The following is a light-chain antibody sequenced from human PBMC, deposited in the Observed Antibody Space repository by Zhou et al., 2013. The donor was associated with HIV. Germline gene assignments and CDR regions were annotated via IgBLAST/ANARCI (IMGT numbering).Light chain of an antibody. CDR1: QSMSSW. Sequence: DIQMTQSPSTLSASVGDRVTITCRASQSMSSWLAWYQQKPGKAPKLLIYKASSLESGVPSRFSGSGSGTEFTLTISSLQPDDFASYYCQQYSSDPLTFGGGPRVEIK. V-gene: IGKV1-5*03. CDR3: QQYSSDPLT. J-gene: IGKJ4*01. CDR2: KAS.